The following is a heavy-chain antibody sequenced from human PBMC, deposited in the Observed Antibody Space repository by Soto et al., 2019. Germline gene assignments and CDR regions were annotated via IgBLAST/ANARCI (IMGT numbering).Heavy chain of an antibody. CDR1: GFTFSSYG. D-gene: IGHD1-26*01. V-gene: IGHV3-33*01. Sequence: QVQLVESGGGVVQPGRSLRLSCAASGFTFSSYGMHWVRQAPGKGLEWVAVIWYDGSNKYYADSVKGRFTISRDNSKNTLYLQMTSLRAEDTAVYYCARERWECDYWGQGTLVTVSS. CDR3: ARERWECDY. J-gene: IGHJ4*02. CDR2: IWYDGSNK.